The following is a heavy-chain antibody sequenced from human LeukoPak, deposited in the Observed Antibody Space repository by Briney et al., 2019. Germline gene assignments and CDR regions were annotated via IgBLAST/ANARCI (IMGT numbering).Heavy chain of an antibody. Sequence: GASVKVSCKASGYTFTSYGISWVRQAPGQGLEWMGWISAYNGNTNYAQKLQGRVTMTTDTSTSTAYMGLRSLRSDDTAVYYCARVAGYYDFWSGYFTPTPFDYWGQGTLVTVSS. D-gene: IGHD3-3*01. CDR2: ISAYNGNT. CDR3: ARVAGYYDFWSGYFTPTPFDY. J-gene: IGHJ4*02. V-gene: IGHV1-18*01. CDR1: GYTFTSYG.